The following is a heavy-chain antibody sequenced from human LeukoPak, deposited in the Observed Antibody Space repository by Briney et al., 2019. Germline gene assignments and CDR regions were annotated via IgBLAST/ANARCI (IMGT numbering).Heavy chain of an antibody. J-gene: IGHJ4*02. CDR2: IIPIFGTA. Sequence: SVNVSCTASGGTFSSYAISWVRQAPGQGLEWMGGIIPIFGTANYAQKFQGRVTITADESTSTAYMELSSLRSEDTAVYYCASESSGREHFDYWGQGTLVTVSS. CDR3: ASESSGREHFDY. CDR1: GGTFSSYA. V-gene: IGHV1-69*13. D-gene: IGHD1-26*01.